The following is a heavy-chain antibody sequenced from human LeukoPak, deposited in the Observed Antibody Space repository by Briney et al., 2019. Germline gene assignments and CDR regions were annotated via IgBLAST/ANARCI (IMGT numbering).Heavy chain of an antibody. V-gene: IGHV1-46*01. Sequence: ASVKVSCKASGYTFTSYYMHWVRQAPGQGLEWMGIINPSGGSTSYAQKFQGRVTMTRDTSTSTVYMELSSLRSEDTAVYYCARESLRLYYDFWSGSLLQYNWFDPWGQGTLVTVSS. D-gene: IGHD3-3*01. CDR3: ARESLRLYYDFWSGSLLQYNWFDP. CDR2: INPSGGST. CDR1: GYTFTSYY. J-gene: IGHJ5*02.